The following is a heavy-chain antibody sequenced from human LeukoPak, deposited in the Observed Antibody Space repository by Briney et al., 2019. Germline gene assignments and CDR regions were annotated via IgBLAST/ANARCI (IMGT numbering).Heavy chain of an antibody. CDR2: ISRSSDTI. J-gene: IGHJ4*02. Sequence: GGSLRLSCEASGFTFSTYSMNWVRQAPGKGLEWVSYISRSSDTIYYADSVKGRFAVSRDNAKNSLYLQMNSLRAEDTAVYYCARDGAFYDVLTGSYARTFDYWGQGTLVTVSS. CDR1: GFTFSTYS. CDR3: ARDGAFYDVLTGSYARTFDY. V-gene: IGHV3-48*01. D-gene: IGHD3-9*01.